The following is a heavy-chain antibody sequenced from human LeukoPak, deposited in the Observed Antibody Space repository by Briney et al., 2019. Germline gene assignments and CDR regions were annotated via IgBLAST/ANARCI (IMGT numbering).Heavy chain of an antibody. D-gene: IGHD3-10*01. CDR2: IRSKANSYAT. CDR1: GFTFSGSA. V-gene: IGHV3-73*01. J-gene: IGHJ5*02. CDR3: TRGYYGSGSYYWFDP. Sequence: GGSLRLSCAASGFTFSGSAMHWVRQASGKGLEWVGRIRSKANSYATAYAASVKGRFTISRDDSKNTAYLQMNSLKTEDTAVHYCTRGYYGSGSYYWFDPWGQGTLVTVSS.